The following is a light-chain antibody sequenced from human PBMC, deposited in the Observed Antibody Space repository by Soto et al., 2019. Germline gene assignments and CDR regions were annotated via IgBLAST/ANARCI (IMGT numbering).Light chain of an antibody. J-gene: IGLJ2*01. CDR1: SSNIGTGYD. CDR3: QSYDSSLSGVL. V-gene: IGLV1-40*01. CDR2: GDY. Sequence: QSVLTQPPSVSGAPGQRVTISCTGSSSNIGTGYDVHWYQQLPGTAPRLLIYGDYNRPSGVPDRFSGSKSGTSASLAITGLQAEDEADYYCQSYDSSLSGVLFGGGTKLTVL.